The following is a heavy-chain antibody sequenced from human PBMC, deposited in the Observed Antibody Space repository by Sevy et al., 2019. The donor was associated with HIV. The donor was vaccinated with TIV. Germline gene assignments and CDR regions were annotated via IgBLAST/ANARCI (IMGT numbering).Heavy chain of an antibody. CDR2: IRGSGGST. CDR1: GFTFSSYA. Sequence: GGSLRLSCAASGFTFSSYAMSWVRQAPGKGLEWVSAIRGSGGSTYYADSVKGRFTISRDNSKNTRYLQMNSLRAEDTAVYYCAKSRLSDFWSGIDAFDIWGQGTMVTVSS. CDR3: AKSRLSDFWSGIDAFDI. V-gene: IGHV3-23*01. J-gene: IGHJ3*02. D-gene: IGHD3-3*01.